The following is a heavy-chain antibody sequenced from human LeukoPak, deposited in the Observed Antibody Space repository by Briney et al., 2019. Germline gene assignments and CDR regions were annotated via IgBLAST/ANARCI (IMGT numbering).Heavy chain of an antibody. J-gene: IGHJ3*02. CDR1: GYSFTSNW. D-gene: IGHD6-19*01. Sequence: GESLKISCKSSGYSFTSNWIGWVRQMPGKGLEWMGILYPGDSETKYSPSFQGQVTISADKSISTAYLQWSSLKASDTAMYYCARHKNPYSGGWHDAFDIWGQGTMVTVSS. V-gene: IGHV5-51*01. CDR3: ARHKNPYSGGWHDAFDI. CDR2: LYPGDSET.